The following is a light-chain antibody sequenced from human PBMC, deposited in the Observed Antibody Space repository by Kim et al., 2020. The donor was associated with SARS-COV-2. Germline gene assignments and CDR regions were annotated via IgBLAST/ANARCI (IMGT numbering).Light chain of an antibody. J-gene: IGKJ4*01. Sequence: DIQMAQSPSTLSASVGDRVTITCRASHSISSWLAWYQEKPGKAPKLLIYKASTLEGGVPSRFSGSGSGTEFTLTISSLQPDDFATYYCQQYNSYPLTFGGGTKLEI. CDR1: HSISSW. CDR3: QQYNSYPLT. V-gene: IGKV1-5*03. CDR2: KAS.